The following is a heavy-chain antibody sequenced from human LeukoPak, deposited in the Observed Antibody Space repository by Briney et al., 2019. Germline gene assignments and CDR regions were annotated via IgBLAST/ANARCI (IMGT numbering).Heavy chain of an antibody. D-gene: IGHD4-17*01. CDR1: GYTFTGYY. CDR3: ATDYGDYGNYYYGMDV. J-gene: IGHJ6*04. V-gene: IGHV1-2*04. CDR2: INPNSGGT. Sequence: ASVKVSCKASGYTFTGYYMHWVRQAPGQGLEWMGWINPNSGGTNYAQKFQGWVTMTRDTSISTAYMELSRLRSDDTAVYYCATDYGDYGNYYYGMDVWGKGTTVTVSS.